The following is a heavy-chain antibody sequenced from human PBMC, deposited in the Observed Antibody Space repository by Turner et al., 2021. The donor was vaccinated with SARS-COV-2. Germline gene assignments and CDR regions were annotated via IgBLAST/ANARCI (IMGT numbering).Heavy chain of an antibody. CDR2: IYYSGST. CDR3: ARVVPIGVHGSGSYDHGMDV. J-gene: IGHJ6*02. Sequence: QVQLQESGPGLVKPSETLSLTCTVSGGSISSYYWSWIRQPPGKGLEWIGYIYYSGSTNYNPSLKSRVTISVDTSKNQFSLKLSSVTAADTAVYYCARVVPIGVHGSGSYDHGMDVWGQGTTVTVSS. V-gene: IGHV4-59*01. CDR1: GGSISSYY. D-gene: IGHD3-10*01.